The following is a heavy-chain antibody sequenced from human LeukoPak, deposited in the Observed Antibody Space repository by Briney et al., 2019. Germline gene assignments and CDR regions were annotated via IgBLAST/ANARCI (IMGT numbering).Heavy chain of an antibody. CDR3: VKDGHGMDV. CDR2: IYTSGTT. V-gene: IGHV4-4*07. CDR1: GGSISSYY. Sequence: SETLSLTCSISGGSISSYYWSWMRQPAGKGLQWVGRIYTSGTTNYNPSLKSRVTMSVETSKNQMSLKLTSVTAADSAVYYCVKDGHGMDVWGQGTTVTVSS. J-gene: IGHJ6*02.